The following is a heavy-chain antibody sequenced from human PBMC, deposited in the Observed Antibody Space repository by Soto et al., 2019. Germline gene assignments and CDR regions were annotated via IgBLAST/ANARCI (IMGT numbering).Heavy chain of an antibody. J-gene: IGHJ4*02. Sequence: QLQLQESGPGLVKPSETLSLICTVSGGSISSSRYRWGWVRQPPGKGLEWIGTIYYSGSTHYNPSLKSRVTISVDTSKSQFSLRLNSVTAADTAVYYCATVDGLGVVTPFMDYWVQGTLVTVSS. V-gene: IGHV4-39*01. CDR1: GGSISSSRYR. CDR3: ATVDGLGVVTPFMDY. D-gene: IGHD3-3*01. CDR2: IYYSGST.